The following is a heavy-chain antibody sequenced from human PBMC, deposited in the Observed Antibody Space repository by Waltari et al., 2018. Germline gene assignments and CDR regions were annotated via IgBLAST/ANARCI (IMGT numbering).Heavy chain of an antibody. J-gene: IGHJ4*02. Sequence: EVQLVNSGGGLVQPGGSLRLSCAASDFFTDYWLDWVRQAPGKGLVWVSRMKTDGTSITYADSVKGRFTISRDSAKNTYYRQMNSLRAEDTAVYYCTRNPGYWGQGTLVTVSS. CDR1: DFFTDYW. CDR2: MKTDGTSI. CDR3: TRNPGY. V-gene: IGHV3-74*03.